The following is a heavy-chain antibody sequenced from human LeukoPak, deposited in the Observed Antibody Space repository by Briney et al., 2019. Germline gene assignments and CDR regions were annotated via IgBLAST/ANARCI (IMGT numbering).Heavy chain of an antibody. Sequence: PSQTLSLTCTVSGGSISSGGYYWSWIRQHPGKGLEWIGYIYYSGSTYYNPSLKSRVTISVDTSKNQFSLKLSSVTAADTAVYFCASLQVLGRKVGFDYWGQGTLVTVSS. CDR1: GGSISSGGYY. CDR2: IYYSGST. CDR3: ASLQVLGRKVGFDY. V-gene: IGHV4-31*03. J-gene: IGHJ4*02. D-gene: IGHD2-8*02.